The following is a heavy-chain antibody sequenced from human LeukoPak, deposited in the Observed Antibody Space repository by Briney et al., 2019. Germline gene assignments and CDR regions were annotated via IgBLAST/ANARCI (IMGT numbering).Heavy chain of an antibody. V-gene: IGHV3-21*01. CDR2: ISSGGHI. CDR1: GFTFSSYG. D-gene: IGHD3-22*01. Sequence: GGSLRLSCAASGFTFSSYGLNWVRQAPGKGLEWVSTISSGGHIYYEDSVKGRFTISRDNAKNSLYLQMNSLRAEDTAVYYCARDQDGGKYYYESSGYSHWGQGILLTVSS. CDR3: ARDQDGGKYYYESSGYSH. J-gene: IGHJ4*02.